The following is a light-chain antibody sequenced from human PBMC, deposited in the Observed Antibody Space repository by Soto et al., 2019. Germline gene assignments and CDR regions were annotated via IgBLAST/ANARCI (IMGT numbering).Light chain of an antibody. Sequence: QSVLTQPASVSGSPGQSITISCTGTSRDIGDYNYVSWYQQHPGKAPKLMIYEVSNRPSGVSNRFSGSKSGNTASLTISGLQAEEEADYYCSSYTISSTVLFGGGTKLTVL. CDR2: EVS. CDR1: SRDIGDYNY. J-gene: IGLJ2*01. V-gene: IGLV2-14*01. CDR3: SSYTISSTVL.